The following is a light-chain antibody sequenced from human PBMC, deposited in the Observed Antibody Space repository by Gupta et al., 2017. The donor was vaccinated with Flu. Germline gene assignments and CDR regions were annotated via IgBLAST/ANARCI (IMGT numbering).Light chain of an antibody. V-gene: IGLV2-14*01. CDR2: KVT. J-gene: IGLJ3*02. CDR3: SSYTTSSTWV. Sequence: QSALTQPASVSGSPGQSITISCPGTSSDVGGYNYVSWYQQHPGKAPKLIIYKVTDRPSGVSNRFSGSKSGNTASLTISGLQAEDEADYYCSSYTTSSTWVFGGGTRLTVL. CDR1: SSDVGGYNY.